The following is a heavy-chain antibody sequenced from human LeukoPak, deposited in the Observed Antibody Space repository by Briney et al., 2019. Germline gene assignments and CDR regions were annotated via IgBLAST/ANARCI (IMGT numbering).Heavy chain of an antibody. CDR1: GFTFSSYS. CDR3: ARESGSHDAFDI. J-gene: IGHJ3*02. Sequence: PGGSLRLSCAASGFTFSSYSMNWVRQAPGKGLEWVSSISSSSSYIYYADSVKGRFTISRDNAKNSLYPQMNSLRAEDTAVYYCARESGSHDAFDIWGQGTMVTVSS. CDR2: ISSSSSYI. V-gene: IGHV3-21*01. D-gene: IGHD6-19*01.